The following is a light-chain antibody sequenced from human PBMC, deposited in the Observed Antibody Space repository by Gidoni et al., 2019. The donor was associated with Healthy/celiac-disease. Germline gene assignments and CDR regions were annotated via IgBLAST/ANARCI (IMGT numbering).Light chain of an antibody. J-gene: IGKJ1*01. V-gene: IGKV3-20*01. CDR3: QQYGSSPGT. CDR2: GAS. CDR1: QSVSSSY. Sequence: EMLLTQSPGTLSFSPGERATLSCRASQSVSSSYLAWYQQKPGQAPRLLIYGASSRATGIPDRCSGSGSGKDFTIIISRLEHEDFAVYYCQQYGSSPGTFGQGTKVEIK.